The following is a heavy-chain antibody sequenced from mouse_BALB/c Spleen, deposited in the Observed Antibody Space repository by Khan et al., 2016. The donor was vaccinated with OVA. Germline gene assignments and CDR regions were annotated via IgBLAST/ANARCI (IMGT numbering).Heavy chain of an antibody. Sequence: LQQSGSELVRPGASVKLSCRASGYTFTSYWMHWVKQRPGQGLEWIGNIFPGSGSTKYAEKFKSKATLTVDTPSTTAYRELRSLTSDDSAVYYCTTCNYFPMDCWGQGTSVTVSA. J-gene: IGHJ4*01. CDR2: IFPGSGST. CDR3: TTCNYFPMDC. CDR1: GYTFTSYW. V-gene: IGHV1S22*01.